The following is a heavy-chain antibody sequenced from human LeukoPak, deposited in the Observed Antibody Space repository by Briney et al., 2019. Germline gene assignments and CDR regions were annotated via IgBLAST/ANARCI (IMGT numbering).Heavy chain of an antibody. D-gene: IGHD3-22*01. CDR2: ISGSGGST. CDR3: AKEGYDSSGYYPPNFDY. Sequence: PGGSLRLSCAASGFTFSSYAMSWVRQAPGKGLEWVSAISGSGGSTYYADSVKGRFTISRDNSKDTLYLQMNSLRAEDTAVYYCAKEGYDSSGYYPPNFDYWGQGTLATVSS. CDR1: GFTFSSYA. V-gene: IGHV3-23*01. J-gene: IGHJ4*02.